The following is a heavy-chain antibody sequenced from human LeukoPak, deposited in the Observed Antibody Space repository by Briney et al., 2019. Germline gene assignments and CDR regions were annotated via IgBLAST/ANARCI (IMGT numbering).Heavy chain of an antibody. V-gene: IGHV3-33*03. Sequence: GGSLRLSCAASGFTFSSYAMHWVRQTPGKGLEWVALIRYDGSNQDYIESVKGRFTASRDNSKNTVYLQTISLRAEDTAVYFCAKFRLIGLSYYDMDVWGKGTTVTVSS. CDR3: AKFRLIGLSYYDMDV. CDR1: GFTFSSYA. D-gene: IGHD3-16*01. CDR2: IRYDGSNQ. J-gene: IGHJ6*04.